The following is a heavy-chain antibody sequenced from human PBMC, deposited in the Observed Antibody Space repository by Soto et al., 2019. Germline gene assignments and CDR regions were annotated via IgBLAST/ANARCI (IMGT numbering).Heavy chain of an antibody. J-gene: IGHJ4*02. CDR3: ARAVEQWLPRFDY. D-gene: IGHD6-19*01. CDR2: ISSSSSTI. V-gene: IGHV3-48*01. Sequence: PGGSLRLSCAASGFTFSSYSMNWVRQAPGKGLEWVSYISSSSSTIYYADSVKGRFTISRDNAKNSLYLQMNSLRAEDTAVYYCARAVEQWLPRFDYWGQGTLVTVSA. CDR1: GFTFSSYS.